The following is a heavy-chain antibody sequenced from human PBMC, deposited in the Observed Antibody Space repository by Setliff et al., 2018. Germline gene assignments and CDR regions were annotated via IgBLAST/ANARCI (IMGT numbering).Heavy chain of an antibody. Sequence: PGGSLRLSCTSSGLTFSGAWLNWVRQAPGKGLEWVGRIKSKTDGGTTDYAAPVKGRFTISRDDSKATLYPYMDSLKTEDTAVYYCATSTITTYYFDYWGHGTLVTVSS. D-gene: IGHD4-4*01. V-gene: IGHV3-15*07. CDR3: ATSTITTYYFDY. J-gene: IGHJ4*01. CDR2: IKSKTDGGTT. CDR1: GLTFSGAW.